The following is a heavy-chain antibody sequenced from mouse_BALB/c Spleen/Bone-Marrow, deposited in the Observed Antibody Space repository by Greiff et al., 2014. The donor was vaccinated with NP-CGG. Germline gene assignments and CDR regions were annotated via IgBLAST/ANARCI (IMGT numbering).Heavy chain of an antibody. J-gene: IGHJ4*01. CDR3: AKNLRGNYVRAMDY. CDR2: IWGGGST. CDR1: GFSLTSYG. D-gene: IGHD2-1*01. Sequence: QVQLKESGPGLVQPSQSLSITCTVSGFSLTSYGVHWVRQSPGKGLEWLGVIWGGGSTDYNAAFMSRLSFAKDNSKSQVFFKMNSLQADDTAIYYCAKNLRGNYVRAMDYWGQGTSVTVSS. V-gene: IGHV2-5*01.